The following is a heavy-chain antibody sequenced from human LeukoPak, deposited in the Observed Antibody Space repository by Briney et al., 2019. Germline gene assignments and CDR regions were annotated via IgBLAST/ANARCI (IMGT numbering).Heavy chain of an antibody. V-gene: IGHV3-11*01. D-gene: IGHD1-26*01. Sequence: GGSLRLSCAASGFTFSTYAMSWIRQAPGKGLEWVSYISGNGATTYYADSVKGRFTISRDNPKDSLYLQLNSLRAEDTALYYCARVRGSYSADYWGQGTLVTVSS. J-gene: IGHJ4*02. CDR1: GFTFSTYA. CDR2: ISGNGATT. CDR3: ARVRGSYSADY.